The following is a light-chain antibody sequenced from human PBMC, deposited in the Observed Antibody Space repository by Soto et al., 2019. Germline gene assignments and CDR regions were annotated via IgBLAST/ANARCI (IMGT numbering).Light chain of an antibody. CDR2: AAS. Sequence: DTQMTQSPSTLSAPIGDRVTLTRRASQSISTWLAWYQQKPGKAPKLLIYAASTLENGVPTRFSGAGSETEFTLTVSSLHPDYSATYYCQQYNDYITLGQGTRLEIK. CDR1: QSISTW. J-gene: IGKJ5*01. V-gene: IGKV1-5*01. CDR3: QQYNDYIT.